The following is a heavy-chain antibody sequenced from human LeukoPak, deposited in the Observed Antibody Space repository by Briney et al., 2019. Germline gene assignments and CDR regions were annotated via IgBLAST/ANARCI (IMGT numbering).Heavy chain of an antibody. CDR1: GFTFSHYA. CDR3: AKSPAPPPSGSYPYQFDY. Sequence: TGGSLRLSCAVSGFTFSHYAMSWVRQAPGKGLGWVSAISGSGGSTYYADSVKGRFTISRDNSKNTLYLQMNSLRAEDTAVYYCAKSPAPPPSGSYPYQFDYWGQGTLVTVSS. J-gene: IGHJ4*02. V-gene: IGHV3-23*01. D-gene: IGHD3-10*01. CDR2: ISGSGGST.